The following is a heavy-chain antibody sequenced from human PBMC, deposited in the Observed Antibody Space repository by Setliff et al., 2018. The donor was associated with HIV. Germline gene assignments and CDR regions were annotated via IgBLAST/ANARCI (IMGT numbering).Heavy chain of an antibody. J-gene: IGHJ6*02. D-gene: IGHD3-9*01. V-gene: IGHV3-74*01. CDR1: GLTFSTSW. Sequence: GGSLRLSCAASGLTFSTSWMQWVRQSPGEGLLWVARLNPEANYIHYADSVKGRFTISRDNAKNTLHLQMNSLRTEDTAVYYCVRDTFDGRSYYGWDVWGQGTTVTVSS. CDR2: LNPEANYI. CDR3: VRDTFDGRSYYGWDV.